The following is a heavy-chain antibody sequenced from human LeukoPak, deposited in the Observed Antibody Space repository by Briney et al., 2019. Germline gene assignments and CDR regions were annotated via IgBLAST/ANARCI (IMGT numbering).Heavy chain of an antibody. J-gene: IGHJ4*02. CDR1: GVSMRSYY. V-gene: IGHV4-59*01. D-gene: IGHD5-12*01. CDR2: VFSSGST. CDR3: TRGGWLRFDY. Sequence: SETLSLTCTVSGVSMRSYYWSWIRQPPGKGLEWIGYVFSSGSTDYNPSLKSRVTMSVVTSRNQFSLNLRSVTAADMAVYYCTRGGWLRFDYWGQGILVTVSS.